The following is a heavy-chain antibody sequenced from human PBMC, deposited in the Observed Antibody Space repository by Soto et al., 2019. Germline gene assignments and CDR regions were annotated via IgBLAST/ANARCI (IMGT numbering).Heavy chain of an antibody. J-gene: IGHJ4*02. CDR2: IYPGDSDT. D-gene: IGHD2-21*02. CDR3: ARHGVGYCGGVCNDPDLDY. V-gene: IGHV5-51*01. Sequence: GESLKISCKGSGYNFATYWIGWVRQMPGKGLEWMGIIYPGDSDTRYSPSFQGQVSISADKSFNTAYLQWRSLKASDTAMYYCARHGVGYCGGVCNDPDLDYWGQGTLVTVSS. CDR1: GYNFATYW.